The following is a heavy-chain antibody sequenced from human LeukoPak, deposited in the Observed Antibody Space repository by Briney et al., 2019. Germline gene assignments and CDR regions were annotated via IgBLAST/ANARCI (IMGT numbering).Heavy chain of an antibody. V-gene: IGHV5-51*01. CDR2: IYPGDSDT. J-gene: IGHJ5*02. CDR1: GYSFTSYW. Sequence: GESLQISCKGSGYSFTSYWIGWVRQLPGKGLEWMGIIYPGDSDTRYSPSFQGQVTISADKSISTAYLQWSSLKASDTAMYYCARSPAIRGVHNWFDPWGQGTLVTVSS. CDR3: ARSPAIRGVHNWFDP. D-gene: IGHD3-10*01.